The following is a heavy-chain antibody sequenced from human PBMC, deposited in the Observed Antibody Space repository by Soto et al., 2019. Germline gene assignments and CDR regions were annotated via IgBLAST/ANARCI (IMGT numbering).Heavy chain of an antibody. D-gene: IGHD2-8*02. V-gene: IGHV4-4*07. CDR2: FSLSGTT. CDR3: ARGMTPPGAPAWYYFDS. Sequence: SETLSLTCTVSGASITGSSYWSWIRQPAGKGLEWIGRFSLSGTTNYNPSLRSRVTMSADVSKNQFSLRLTSVTAADTALYYCARGMTPPGAPAWYYFDSWGQGTLVTVSS. J-gene: IGHJ4*02. CDR1: GASITGSSY.